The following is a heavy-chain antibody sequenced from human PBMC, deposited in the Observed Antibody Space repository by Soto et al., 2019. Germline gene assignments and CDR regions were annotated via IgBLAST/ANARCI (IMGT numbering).Heavy chain of an antibody. CDR3: ARASYYYDSSGPLNGWFDP. V-gene: IGHV3-30-3*01. Sequence: PGGSLRLSCSVSGFTFSNYAMHWVRQAPGEGLEWVAVISYDGSNKYYADSVKGRFTISRDNSKNTLYLQMNSLRAEDTAVYYCARASYYYDSSGPLNGWFDPWGQGTLVTVSS. CDR1: GFTFSNYA. CDR2: ISYDGSNK. D-gene: IGHD3-22*01. J-gene: IGHJ5*02.